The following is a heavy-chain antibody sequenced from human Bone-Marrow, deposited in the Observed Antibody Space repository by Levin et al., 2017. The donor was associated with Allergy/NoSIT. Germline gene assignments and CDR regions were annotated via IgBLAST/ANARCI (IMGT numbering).Heavy chain of an antibody. D-gene: IGHD3-9*01. CDR1: GYTFTGYY. V-gene: IGHV1-2*06. J-gene: IGHJ4*02. Sequence: ASVKVSCKASGYTFTGYYMHWVRQAPGQGLEWMGRINPNSGGTNYAQKFQGRVTMTRDTSISTAYMELSRLRSDDTAVYYCARVPLRLRYFVNWGQGTLVTVSS. CDR3: ARVPLRLRYFVN. CDR2: INPNSGGT.